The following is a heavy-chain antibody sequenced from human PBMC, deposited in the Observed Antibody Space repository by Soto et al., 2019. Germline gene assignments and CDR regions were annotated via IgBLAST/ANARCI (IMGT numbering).Heavy chain of an antibody. D-gene: IGHD6-19*01. CDR3: ARLRGSSGWYGPRGYYYGMDV. CDR1: GGSISSSSYY. J-gene: IGHJ6*02. Sequence: QLQLQESGPGLMKPSETLSLTCTVSGGSISSSSYYWGWIRQPPGKGLEWIGSIYYSGSTYYNPSLKSRVTISVDTSKNQFSLKLSSVTAADTAVYYCARLRGSSGWYGPRGYYYGMDVWGQGTTVTVSS. CDR2: IYYSGST. V-gene: IGHV4-39*01.